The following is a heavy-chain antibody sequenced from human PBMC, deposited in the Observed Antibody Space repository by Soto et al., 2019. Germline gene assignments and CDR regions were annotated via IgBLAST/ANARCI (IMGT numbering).Heavy chain of an antibody. CDR2: ISYDGSNT. J-gene: IGHJ4*02. V-gene: IGHV3-30*18. CDR1: GFSFSTQG. Sequence: QVQLVESGGGVVQPGRSLRLSCAASGFSFSTQGMHWVRQAPGKGLEWVALISYDGSNTYYGDSVKGRFTISRDNSKNTVFLQMNSLRGGDTAVYYCANWDGTRDFDNWGQGTLVTVSS. D-gene: IGHD1-1*01. CDR3: ANWDGTRDFDN.